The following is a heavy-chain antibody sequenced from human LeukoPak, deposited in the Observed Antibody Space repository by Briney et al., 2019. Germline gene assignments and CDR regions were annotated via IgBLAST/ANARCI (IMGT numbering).Heavy chain of an antibody. D-gene: IGHD2-2*01. CDR1: GGSISGYY. CDR3: ARLSKDTVVLPAAMAHYFDY. J-gene: IGHJ4*02. CDR2: IHYTGST. Sequence: SETLSLTCTVSGGSISGYYWSWIRQPPGKGLQFIGYIHYTGSTNYNPSLESRVTLSVGTSKNQFSLKLRSVTAADTAVYYCARLSKDTVVLPAAMAHYFDYWGQGALVTVFS. V-gene: IGHV4-59*08.